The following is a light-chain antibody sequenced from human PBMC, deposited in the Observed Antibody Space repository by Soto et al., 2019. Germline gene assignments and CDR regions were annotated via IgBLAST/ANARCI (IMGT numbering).Light chain of an antibody. CDR1: SSDVGGYNL. CDR3: CSYAGRNTLV. J-gene: IGLJ2*01. Sequence: QSALTQPASMSGSPGQSITISCTGTSSDVGGYNLVSWYQQHPGKAPKLMIYEGSKRPSGVSNRFSGSRSGNTASLTISGLQAEDEAGYYCCSYAGRNTLVFGGGTKLTVL. CDR2: EGS. V-gene: IGLV2-23*01.